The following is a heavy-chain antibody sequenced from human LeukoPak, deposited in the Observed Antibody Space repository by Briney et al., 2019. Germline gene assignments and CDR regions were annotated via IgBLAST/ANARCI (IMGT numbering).Heavy chain of an antibody. J-gene: IGHJ4*02. CDR2: ISAYNGST. D-gene: IGHD3-16*01. CDR3: ARDSYPSTLFDY. Sequence: PRPSVKVSCKASGYTFTSYGISWVRQAPGQGLEWMGWISAYNGSTNYAQKLQGRVTMTTDTSTSTAYMELRSLRSDDTAVYYCARDSYPSTLFDYWGQGTLVTVSS. V-gene: IGHV1-18*01. CDR1: GYTFTSYG.